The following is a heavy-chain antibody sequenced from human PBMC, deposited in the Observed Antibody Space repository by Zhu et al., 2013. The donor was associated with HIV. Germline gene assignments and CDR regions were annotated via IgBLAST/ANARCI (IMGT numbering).Heavy chain of an antibody. CDR3: VRGEYYYGSGTPFDY. CDR1: GYTFSDYD. J-gene: IGHJ4*02. D-gene: IGHD3-10*01. Sequence: QVQLVQSGAEVKKPGASVKVSCKASGYTFSDYDITWVRQASGQGLEWMGWMNPDNGNTGYAQKFQGRITMTRKASITTAYMELSSLRSEDTAVYYCVRGEYYYGSGTPFDYWGQGTLGHRLF. CDR2: MNPDNGNT. V-gene: IGHV1-8*01.